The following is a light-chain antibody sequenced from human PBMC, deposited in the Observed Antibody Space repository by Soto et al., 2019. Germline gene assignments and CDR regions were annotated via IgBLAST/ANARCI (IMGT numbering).Light chain of an antibody. Sequence: DIQMTQSPSSVSASVGDRVTIACRASQGISSWLAWYQQKPGKAPKLLIYAASSLQGGASSRFSGSGSGTDFTLTINNLRPEDFATSFCQQANSFPHTFGQGTRLEIK. CDR1: QGISSW. CDR3: QQANSFPHT. V-gene: IGKV1D-12*01. CDR2: AAS. J-gene: IGKJ2*01.